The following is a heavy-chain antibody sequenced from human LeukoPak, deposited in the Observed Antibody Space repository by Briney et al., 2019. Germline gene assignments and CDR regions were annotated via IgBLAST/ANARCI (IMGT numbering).Heavy chain of an antibody. V-gene: IGHV3-9*01. CDR1: GFTFGDYA. J-gene: IGHJ6*02. CDR2: ISWNSGSI. Sequence: GGSLRLSCAASGFTFGDYAMNWVRQAPGKGLEWVSGISWNSGSIDYADSVKGRFTISRDNAKNSLYLQMNSLRAEDTALYYCAKAGGPDYYYGMDVWGQGTTVTVSS. CDR3: AKAGGPDYYYGMDV. D-gene: IGHD3-10*01.